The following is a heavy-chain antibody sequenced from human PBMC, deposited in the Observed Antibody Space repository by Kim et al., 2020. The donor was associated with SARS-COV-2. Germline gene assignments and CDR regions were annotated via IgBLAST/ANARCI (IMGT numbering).Heavy chain of an antibody. J-gene: IGHJ4*02. CDR1: GGTFSSYA. D-gene: IGHD3-22*01. CDR3: ARFDSSGYYYFDY. CDR2: IIPIFGTA. V-gene: IGHV1-69*13. Sequence: SVKVSCKASGGTFSSYAISWVRQAPGQGLEWMGGIIPIFGTANYAQKFQGRVTITADESTSTAYMELSSLRSEDTAVYYCARFDSSGYYYFDYWGQGTLVTVSS.